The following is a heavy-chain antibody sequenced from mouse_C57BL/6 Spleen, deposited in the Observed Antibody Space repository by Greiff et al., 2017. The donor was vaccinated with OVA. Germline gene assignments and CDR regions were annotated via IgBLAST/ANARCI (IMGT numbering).Heavy chain of an antibody. J-gene: IGHJ4*01. CDR2: ISSGGDYI. Sequence: EVQLVESGGGLVKPGGSLKLSCAASGFTFSSYAMSWVRQTPEKRLEWVAYISSGGDYIYYADTVKGRFTISRDNARNTLYLQMSSLKSEDTAMYYCTRGEGAQATSAMDYWGQGTSVTVSS. D-gene: IGHD3-2*02. CDR1: GFTFSSYA. V-gene: IGHV5-9-1*02. CDR3: TRGEGAQATSAMDY.